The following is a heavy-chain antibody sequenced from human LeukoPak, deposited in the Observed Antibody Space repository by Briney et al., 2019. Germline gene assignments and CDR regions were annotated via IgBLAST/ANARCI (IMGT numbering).Heavy chain of an antibody. V-gene: IGHV4-34*01. D-gene: IGHD2-21*02. CDR2: ISHSGST. J-gene: IGHJ6*02. CDR1: GGSFSGYY. CDR3: ARDNCGGDCYSDYYYYGMDV. Sequence: SETLSLTCAVYGGSFSGYYWSWIRQPPGKGLEWIGEISHSGSTNYNPSLKSRVTISVDTSKNQFSLKLSSVTAADTAVYYCARDNCGGDCYSDYYYYGMDVWGQGTTVTVSS.